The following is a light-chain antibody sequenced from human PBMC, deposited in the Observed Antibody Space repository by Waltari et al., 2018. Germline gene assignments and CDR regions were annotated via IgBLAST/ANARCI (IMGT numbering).Light chain of an antibody. CDR2: RAS. CDR1: QDLTALH. Sequence: DIAVTQSPDTLSLSAGDIATLHCSSRQDLTALHLAWYPQQPGQAPRRLIYRASRRATGIPDRFSGSGSGTDFTLTIGRLEPEDFAVYYCQQYGRSLRTFGQGAKVEI. J-gene: IGKJ1*01. V-gene: IGKV3-20*01. CDR3: QQYGRSLRT.